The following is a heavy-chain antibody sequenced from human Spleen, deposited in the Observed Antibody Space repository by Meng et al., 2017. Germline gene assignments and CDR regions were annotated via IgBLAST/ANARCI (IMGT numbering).Heavy chain of an antibody. CDR3: ARDSRYSYGRGFDL. J-gene: IGHJ2*01. Sequence: LVESGSELKKPGASVKVSCKASGYTFPSYAMNWVQQASGQGLEWMGWINTNTGNPTYAQGFTGRFVFSLDTSVSTAYLQISSLKAEDTAVYYCARDSRYSYGRGFDLWGRGTLVTVSS. D-gene: IGHD5-18*01. V-gene: IGHV7-4-1*02. CDR1: GYTFPSYA. CDR2: INTNTGNP.